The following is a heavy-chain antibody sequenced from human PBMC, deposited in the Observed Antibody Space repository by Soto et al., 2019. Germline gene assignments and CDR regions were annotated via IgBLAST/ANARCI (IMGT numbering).Heavy chain of an antibody. CDR1: GFTFSSYS. D-gene: IGHD5-18*01. Sequence: GGSLRLSCAASGFTFSSYSMNWVRQAPGKGLEWVSSISSSSSYIYYADSVKGRFTISRDNAKNSLYLQMNSLRAEDTAVYYCARLRANTAMVFGGWFDPWGQVPVGTFST. V-gene: IGHV3-21*01. J-gene: IGHJ5*02. CDR3: ARLRANTAMVFGGWFDP. CDR2: ISSSSSYI.